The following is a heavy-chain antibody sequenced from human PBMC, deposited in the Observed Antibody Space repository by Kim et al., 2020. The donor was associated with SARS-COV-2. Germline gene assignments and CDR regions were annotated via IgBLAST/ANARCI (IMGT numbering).Heavy chain of an antibody. J-gene: IGHJ3*02. V-gene: IGHV6-1*01. Sequence: DQPISVRSRIPINPDTSKNQFSLQLNSVTPEDTAVYYCARDTPGQKGFDIWGQGTMVTVSS. CDR3: ARDTPGQKGFDI.